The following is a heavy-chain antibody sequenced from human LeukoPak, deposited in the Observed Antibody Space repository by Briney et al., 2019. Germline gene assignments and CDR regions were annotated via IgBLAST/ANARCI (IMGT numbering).Heavy chain of an antibody. J-gene: IGHJ6*03. CDR1: GFTLSSYS. CDR3: ARSELGYNYYYMDV. CDR2: ITRSSIYI. D-gene: IGHD3-10*01. Sequence: GGSLRLSCAASGFTLSSYSMNWVRQAPGKGLEWVSCITRSSIYIYYADSVKGRFTISRDNAKKSLYLQMNSLRAEDTAVYYCARSELGYNYYYMDVWGKGTTVTISS. V-gene: IGHV3-21*01.